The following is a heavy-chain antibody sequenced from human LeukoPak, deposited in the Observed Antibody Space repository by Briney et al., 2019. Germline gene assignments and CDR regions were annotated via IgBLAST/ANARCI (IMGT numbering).Heavy chain of an antibody. Sequence: SETLSLTCAVYGGSFSDYYWSWIRQPPGKGLEWIGEIKHSGRTNYNPSLKSRVAISVDTSKNQFSLKLSSVNAADTAVYYCARTFVQWFGGLSVSQASDIWGQGTMVTVSS. CDR1: GGSFSDYY. J-gene: IGHJ3*02. CDR2: IKHSGRT. D-gene: IGHD3-10*01. V-gene: IGHV4-34*01. CDR3: ARTFVQWFGGLSVSQASDI.